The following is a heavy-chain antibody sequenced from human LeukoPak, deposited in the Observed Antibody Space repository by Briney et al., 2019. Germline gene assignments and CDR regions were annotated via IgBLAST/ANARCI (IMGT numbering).Heavy chain of an antibody. CDR1: GFTFSSHE. CDR3: ARSEGDSTATPLDY. J-gene: IGHJ4*02. D-gene: IGHD6-13*01. CDR2: ISSSGSTI. V-gene: IGHV3-48*03. Sequence: PGGSLRLSCAASGFTFSSHEMNWVRQAPGKGLEWVSYISSSGSTIYYADSVKGRFTISRDNAMDSLYLQMNSLRAEDTAVYYCARSEGDSTATPLDYWGQGTLVTVSS.